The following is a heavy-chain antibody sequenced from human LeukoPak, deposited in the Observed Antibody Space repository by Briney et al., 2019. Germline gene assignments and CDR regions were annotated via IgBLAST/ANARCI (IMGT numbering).Heavy chain of an antibody. V-gene: IGHV1-2*02. J-gene: IGHJ3*02. CDR3: ASGITMIVVVSSDAFDI. Sequence: ASVKVSCKASGYTFTGYYMHWVRQAPGQGLEWMGWIHPNSGGTNYAQKFQGRVTMTRDTSISTAYMELSRLRSDDTAVYYCASGITMIVVVSSDAFDIWGQGTMVTVSS. D-gene: IGHD3-22*01. CDR2: IHPNSGGT. CDR1: GYTFTGYY.